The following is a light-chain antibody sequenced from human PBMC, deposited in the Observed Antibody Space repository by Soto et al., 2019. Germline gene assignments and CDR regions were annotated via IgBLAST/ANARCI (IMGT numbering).Light chain of an antibody. J-gene: IGLJ7*01. CDR3: VLYMGSGINV. Sequence: QTVVTQEPSLSVSPGGTVTFTCGLSSGSVSTNYYPSWYQQTPGQSPRTLMYSTNTRSSGVPDRFSGSILGNKAALTITGAQADDESDYYCVLYMGSGINVFGEGTQLTVL. CDR1: SGSVSTNYY. CDR2: STN. V-gene: IGLV8-61*01.